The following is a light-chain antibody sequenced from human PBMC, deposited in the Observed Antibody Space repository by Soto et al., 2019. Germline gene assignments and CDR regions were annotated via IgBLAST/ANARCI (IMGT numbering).Light chain of an antibody. Sequence: QSALTQPPSASGSLGQSVTISCTGTRSDIGGYNYVSWYLQYPGKAPKLMIYDVYKRPSGVPDRFSGSKSGNTASLTVSGLQAEDAADYSCSSYAVNNKVVFGGGTQLTVL. J-gene: IGLJ2*01. CDR2: DVY. CDR1: RSDIGGYNY. V-gene: IGLV2-8*01. CDR3: SSYAVNNKVV.